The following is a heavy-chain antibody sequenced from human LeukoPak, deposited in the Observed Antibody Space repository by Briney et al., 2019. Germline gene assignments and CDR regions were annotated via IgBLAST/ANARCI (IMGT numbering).Heavy chain of an antibody. CDR3: VTEYYGSYNY. V-gene: IGHV3-15*01. J-gene: IGHJ4*02. CDR1: GFTFSNAW. D-gene: IGHD1-26*01. Sequence: KPGGSLRLSCAASGFTFSNAWMSWVRQAPGKGLEWVGHIKSNTDGGTTDYAAPVKGRFTISRDDSKNTLYLQMNSLKTEDTALYYCVTEYYGSYNYWGQGTLVTVSS. CDR2: IKSNTDGGTT.